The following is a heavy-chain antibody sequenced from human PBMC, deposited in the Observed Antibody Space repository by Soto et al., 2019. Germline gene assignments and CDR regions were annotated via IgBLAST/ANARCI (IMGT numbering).Heavy chain of an antibody. CDR2: IYYSGST. CDR3: ARGLSGGLYYYYGMDV. CDR1: GGSISSYY. V-gene: IGHV4-59*12. J-gene: IGHJ6*02. Sequence: SETLSLTCTVSGGSISSYYWSWIRQPPGKGLEWIGYIYYSGSTNYNPSLKSRVTISVDKSKNQFSLKLSSVTAADTAVYYCARGLSGGLYYYYGMDVWGQGTTVTVSS. D-gene: IGHD3-10*01.